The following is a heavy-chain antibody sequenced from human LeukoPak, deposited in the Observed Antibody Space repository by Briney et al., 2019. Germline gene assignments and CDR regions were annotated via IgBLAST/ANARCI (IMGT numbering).Heavy chain of an antibody. CDR2: IYNSGNT. CDR1: GGSYNGYF. CDR3: ARRYYYNLGSFPFDF. D-gene: IGHD3-10*01. J-gene: IGHJ4*02. Sequence: SETLSLTCALCGGSYNGYFWMWLRESWGRALEGIGEIYNSGNTIYHPPLNSRVTISEDTSKNQFYLNLSSVTAADTAVYSCARRYYYNLGSFPFDFWGQGTLVTVSS. V-gene: IGHV4-34*01.